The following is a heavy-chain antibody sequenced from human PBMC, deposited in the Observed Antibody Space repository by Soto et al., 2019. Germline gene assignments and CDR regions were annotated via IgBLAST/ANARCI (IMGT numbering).Heavy chain of an antibody. CDR3: VRSGFYKGPPDF. J-gene: IGHJ4*02. D-gene: IGHD3-3*01. Sequence: QITLRESGPAVVKPTQTLTMTCTFSGFSLTLPGAHVGWIRQPPGKALEWLALLYWNDEKHYNPSLKTRLTVTKGTSEDRVVLTMTNMAPADTATYYCVRSGFYKGPPDFWGRGSLVTVSS. CDR2: LYWNDEK. CDR1: GFSLTLPGAH. V-gene: IGHV2-5*01.